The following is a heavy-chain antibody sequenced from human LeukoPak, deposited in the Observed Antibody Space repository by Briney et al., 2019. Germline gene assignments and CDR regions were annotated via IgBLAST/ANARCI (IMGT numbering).Heavy chain of an antibody. CDR2: ISYDGRNK. CDR3: ARSALGYCSSTSCLYAFDI. J-gene: IGHJ3*02. V-gene: IGHV3-30*04. CDR1: GFTFSSYA. Sequence: GRSLRLSCAASGFTFSSYAMHWVRQAPGKGLEWVAVISYDGRNKYYADSVKGRFTISRDNSKNTLYLQMNSLRAEDTAVYYCARSALGYCSSTSCLYAFDIWGQGTMVTVSS. D-gene: IGHD2-2*01.